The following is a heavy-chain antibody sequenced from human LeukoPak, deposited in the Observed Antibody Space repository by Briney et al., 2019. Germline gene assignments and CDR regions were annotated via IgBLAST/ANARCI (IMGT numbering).Heavy chain of an antibody. CDR2: ISYDGSNK. J-gene: IGHJ4*02. Sequence: PGRSLRLSCAASGFTFSSYAMHWVRQAPGKGLEWVAVISYDGSNKYYADSVKGRFTISRDNSKNTLYLQMNSLRAEDTAVYYCARAIIGYSYAPDYWGQGTLVTVSS. CDR1: GFTFSSYA. CDR3: ARAIIGYSYAPDY. D-gene: IGHD5-18*01. V-gene: IGHV3-30-3*01.